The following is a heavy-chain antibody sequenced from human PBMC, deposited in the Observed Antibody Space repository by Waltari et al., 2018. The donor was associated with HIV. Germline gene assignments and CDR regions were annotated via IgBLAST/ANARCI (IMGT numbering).Heavy chain of an antibody. CDR1: GYRFANYG. Sequence: QVQLVQSGTEVKKPGASVKVSCQTSGYRFANYGVSWVRQAPGQGLEWMGWVNGHKGNTNYTQKFQGRLTMTAVTSTRTAYMELRSLRSDDTAVYYCARGGEGDSYTFDFWGQGTLVIVSS. J-gene: IGHJ4*02. D-gene: IGHD3-16*02. V-gene: IGHV1-18*01. CDR2: VNGHKGNT. CDR3: ARGGEGDSYTFDF.